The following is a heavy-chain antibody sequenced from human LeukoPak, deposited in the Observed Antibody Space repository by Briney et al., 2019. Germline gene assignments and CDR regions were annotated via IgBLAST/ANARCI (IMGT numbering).Heavy chain of an antibody. CDR3: ASSPYCGGDCYWGPYGMDV. Sequence: ASVKVSCKTSGYTFTSHYMHWVRQAPGQGLEWMGIINPSGGTTGYAQKFQGRVTMTRDTSTSTVYMELSSLRSEDTAVYYYASSPYCGGDCYWGPYGMDVWGQGATVTVSS. V-gene: IGHV1-46*01. CDR1: GYTFTSHY. D-gene: IGHD2-21*02. J-gene: IGHJ6*02. CDR2: INPSGGTT.